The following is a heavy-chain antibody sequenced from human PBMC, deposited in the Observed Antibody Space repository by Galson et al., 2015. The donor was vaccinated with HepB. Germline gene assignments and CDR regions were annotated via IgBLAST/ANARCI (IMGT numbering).Heavy chain of an antibody. CDR1: GYSFTSYW. D-gene: IGHD6-13*01. J-gene: IGHJ6*02. Sequence: QSGAEVTRPGESLKISCKGSGYSFTSYWIGWVRQMPGKGLEWMGIIYPGDSDTRYSPSFQGQVTISADKSISTAYLQWSSLKASDTAMYYCARQNQQLHYYYGMDVWGQGTTVTVSS. CDR2: IYPGDSDT. CDR3: ARQNQQLHYYYGMDV. V-gene: IGHV5-51*01.